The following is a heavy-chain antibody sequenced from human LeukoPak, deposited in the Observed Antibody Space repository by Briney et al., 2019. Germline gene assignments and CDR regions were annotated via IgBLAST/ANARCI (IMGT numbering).Heavy chain of an antibody. D-gene: IGHD3-9*01. V-gene: IGHV4-4*07. CDR1: GGSISSYY. J-gene: IGHJ5*02. CDR2: IYTSGST. Sequence: SETLSLTCTVSGGSISSYYWSWIRQPAGKGLEWIGRIYTSGSTNYNPSLKSRVTMSVDTSKNQFSLKLSSVTAADTAVYYCARRGRYFDGRWFDPWGQGTLVTVSS. CDR3: ARRGRYFDGRWFDP.